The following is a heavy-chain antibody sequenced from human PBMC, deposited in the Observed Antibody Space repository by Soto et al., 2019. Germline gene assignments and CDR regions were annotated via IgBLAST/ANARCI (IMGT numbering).Heavy chain of an antibody. CDR3: ARVHYYDSSGFYL. J-gene: IGHJ4*02. CDR1: GFTFSSYI. D-gene: IGHD3-22*01. CDR2: ISSSSSYI. Sequence: PGGSLRLSCTASGFTFSSYIMNWVRQAPGKGLEWVSSISSSSSYIYYGDSVKGRFTISRDNAKNSLYLQMNSLRAEDTATYYCARVHYYDSSGFYLWGQGTLVTVSS. V-gene: IGHV3-21*01.